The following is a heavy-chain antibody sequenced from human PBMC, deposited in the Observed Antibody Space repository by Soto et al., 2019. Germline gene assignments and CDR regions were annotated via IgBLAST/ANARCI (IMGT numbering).Heavy chain of an antibody. Sequence: DVQVVESGGALIHPGGSLRLSCAASGFTVNGKKYMTLVRQAPGKGLEWVSALYITDGTYYPDAVKVRFIISIDKSRTTVYLQMISLRPEDTAVYYCATWLLREHGFAVWGPGPMVTVSS. CDR2: LYITDGT. D-gene: IGHD6-19*01. V-gene: IGHV3-53*01. CDR1: GFTVNGKKY. CDR3: ATWLLREHGFAV. J-gene: IGHJ3*01.